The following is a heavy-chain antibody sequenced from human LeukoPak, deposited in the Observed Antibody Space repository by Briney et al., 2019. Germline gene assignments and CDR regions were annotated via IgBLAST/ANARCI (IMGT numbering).Heavy chain of an antibody. CDR2: ISYTGVIK. J-gene: IGHJ6*03. CDR1: GFTFSSYA. V-gene: IGHV3-23*01. Sequence: GGSLRLSCAASGFTFSSYAMTWVRQAPGKGLEWVSSISYTGVIKSSADSLQGRFTISRDNAKNTLYLQLDSLTAEDTALYYCAKTPRETLDYYYRDVWGKGTPVTVSS. D-gene: IGHD1-26*01. CDR3: AKTPRETLDYYYRDV.